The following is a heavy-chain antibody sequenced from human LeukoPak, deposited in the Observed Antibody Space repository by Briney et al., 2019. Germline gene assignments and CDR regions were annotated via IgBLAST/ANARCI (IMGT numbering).Heavy chain of an antibody. V-gene: IGHV4-39*01. Sequence: SETLSLTCTVSDGSISSSNYYWAWIRQPPGKGLEWIANIFYTGDTYYNPSLKSRVTISIDTSKNQFSLRLSSVTAADTAVYYCARHDGGYGDPFDYWGQGTLVTVSS. CDR1: DGSISSSNYY. CDR3: ARHDGGYGDPFDY. CDR2: IFYTGDT. D-gene: IGHD4-17*01. J-gene: IGHJ4*02.